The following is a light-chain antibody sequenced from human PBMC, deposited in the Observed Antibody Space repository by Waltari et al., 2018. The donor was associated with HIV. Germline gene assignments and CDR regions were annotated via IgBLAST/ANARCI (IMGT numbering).Light chain of an antibody. CDR3: CSYAGSSTLI. Sequence: QSALTQPASVSGSSGQSITISCTGTSSGVGSYNLVSWYQQNPDKAPNLMIYEVSKRASGVSNGVSGSNSGYTASLTNAGLQAEDEAAYYCCSYAGSSTLIFGGGTKLTVL. CDR2: EVS. J-gene: IGLJ2*01. CDR1: SSGVGSYNL. V-gene: IGLV2-23*02.